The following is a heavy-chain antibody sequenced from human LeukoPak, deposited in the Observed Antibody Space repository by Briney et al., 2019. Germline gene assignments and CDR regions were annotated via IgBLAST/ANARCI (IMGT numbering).Heavy chain of an antibody. J-gene: IGHJ4*02. D-gene: IGHD3-22*01. CDR1: GYTFTGYY. CDR3: ARAPYYYDSSGYYYFGY. CDR2: INPNSGGI. V-gene: IGHV1-2*06. Sequence: ASVKVSCKASGYTFTGYYMHWVRQAPGQGLEWMGRINPNSGGINYAQKFQGRVTMTRDTSISTAYMELSRLRSDDTAVYYCARAPYYYDSSGYYYFGYWGQGTLVTVSS.